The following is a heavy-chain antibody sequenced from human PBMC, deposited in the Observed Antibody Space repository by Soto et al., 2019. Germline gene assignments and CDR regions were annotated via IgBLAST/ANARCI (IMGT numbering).Heavy chain of an antibody. V-gene: IGHV3-23*01. D-gene: IGHD3-9*01. CDR2: LLGSADKT. Sequence: DVQLLGSGGVLVQPGGSLRLSCAASGFSFSTYDMSWVRQAPGEGLEWVSVLLGSADKTYYAVSVKGRFTISRDNSKDTLYLEMNSLRADDRAVSYCTTGDWLYYWCKGILVTVSS. J-gene: IGHJ4*02. CDR1: GFSFSTYD. CDR3: TTGDWLYY.